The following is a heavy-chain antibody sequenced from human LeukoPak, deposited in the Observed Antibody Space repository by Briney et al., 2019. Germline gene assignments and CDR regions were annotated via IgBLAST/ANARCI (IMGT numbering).Heavy chain of an antibody. J-gene: IGHJ4*02. CDR3: ARVWGYCSSTSCYGGGYFDY. CDR2: ISSSGSTI. V-gene: IGHV3-48*04. D-gene: IGHD2-2*01. Sequence: GGSLRLSCAASGFTFNTYGMSWVRQAPGKGLEWVSYISSSGSTIYYADSVKGRFTISRDNAKNSLYLQMNSLRAEDTAVYYCARVWGYCSSTSCYGGGYFDYWGQGTLVTVSS. CDR1: GFTFNTYG.